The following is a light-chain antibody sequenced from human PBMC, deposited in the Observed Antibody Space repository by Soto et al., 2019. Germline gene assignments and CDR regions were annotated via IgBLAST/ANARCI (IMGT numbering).Light chain of an antibody. CDR3: QHYNSYSEA. V-gene: IGKV1-5*01. CDR2: DAS. J-gene: IGKJ1*01. CDR1: QSVRSW. Sequence: DIQMTQSPATLSASVGDRVTITCRASQSVRSWLAWYQQKPGTAPKLLIVDASRLESGVPSRFSGSASGTEFTLTISSMQPDDFATYYCQHYNSYSEAFGQGTKVDI.